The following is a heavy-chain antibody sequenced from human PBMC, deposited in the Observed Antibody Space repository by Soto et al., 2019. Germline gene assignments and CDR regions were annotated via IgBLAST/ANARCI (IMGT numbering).Heavy chain of an antibody. V-gene: IGHV4-4*07. CDR1: GSSTTVYY. J-gene: IGHJ5*02. CDR2: IYTTGNV. CDR3: VRDRLNWFDP. Sequence: QVQLLESGPGLVKPSDTLSLTCNVSGSSTTVYYWSWLRQSAWKGLEWIGRIYTTGNVNYNPSLRSRVTMSTDSSKNQLSLKLTSVTAADTAVYYCVRDRLNWFDPLGQGLQVTVSS.